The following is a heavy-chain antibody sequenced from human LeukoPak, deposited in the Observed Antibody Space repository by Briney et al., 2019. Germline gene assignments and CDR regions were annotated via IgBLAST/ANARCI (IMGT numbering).Heavy chain of an antibody. Sequence: ASVKVSYKASGYTFTSYDINWVRQATGQGLEWMGWMNPNSGNTGYAQKFQGRVTMTRNTSISTAYMELSSLRSEDTAVYYCARGSSSGYYYILTMGILPPDYWGQGTLVTVSS. J-gene: IGHJ4*02. D-gene: IGHD3-22*01. CDR3: ARGSSSGYYYILTMGILPPDY. V-gene: IGHV1-8*01. CDR2: MNPNSGNT. CDR1: GYTFTSYD.